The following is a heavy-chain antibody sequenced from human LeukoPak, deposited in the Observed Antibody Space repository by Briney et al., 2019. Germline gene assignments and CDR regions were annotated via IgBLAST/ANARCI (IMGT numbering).Heavy chain of an antibody. CDR1: RFTFSNYD. D-gene: IGHD4-17*01. Sequence: GGSLRLSCAASRFTFSNYDIHWVRQAPGRGLEWVAVISYDGSNKFYADSVKGRFTISRDNSKNTLYLQMNSLRPEDTAVYYCARCRLTTGADNWFDPWGQGTLVTVSS. J-gene: IGHJ5*02. CDR2: ISYDGSNK. V-gene: IGHV3-30*04. CDR3: ARCRLTTGADNWFDP.